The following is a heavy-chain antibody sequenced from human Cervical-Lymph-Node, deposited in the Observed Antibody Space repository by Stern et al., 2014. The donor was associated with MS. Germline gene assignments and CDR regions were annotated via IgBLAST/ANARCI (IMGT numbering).Heavy chain of an antibody. J-gene: IGHJ4*02. CDR3: TTDQAGIAVY. CDR1: GGTFSINT. V-gene: IGHV1-69*01. Sequence: VQLVQSGAEVKKPGSSVKVSCKASGGTFSINTISWVRQAPGQGLEWMGGLTPMFGTPNYAQKFQGRLTTTADESTSTAYLELSGLTSQDTAVYFCTTDQAGIAVYWGQGTLVTVSS. CDR2: LTPMFGTP. D-gene: IGHD6-19*01.